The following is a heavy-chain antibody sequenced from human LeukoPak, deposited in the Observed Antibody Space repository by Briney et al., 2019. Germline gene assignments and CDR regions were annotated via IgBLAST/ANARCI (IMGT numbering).Heavy chain of an antibody. CDR2: ITNNGDST. Sequence: GGSLRLSCAASGFTFRRYAMHWVRQAPGKGLEYVSAITNNGDSTYHANSVKGRFTISRDNFKNTLYLQMGSLRAEDMAVYYCARDNRRSGGSGSWAAFDVWGQGTMVTVSS. CDR1: GFTFRRYA. CDR3: ARDNRRSGGSGSWAAFDV. V-gene: IGHV3-64*01. J-gene: IGHJ3*01. D-gene: IGHD3-10*01.